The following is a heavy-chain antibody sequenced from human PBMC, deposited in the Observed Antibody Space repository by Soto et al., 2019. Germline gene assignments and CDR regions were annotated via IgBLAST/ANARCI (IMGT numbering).Heavy chain of an antibody. CDR3: ARGPPVLMVYATNWFDP. V-gene: IGHV1-2*04. CDR1: GYTFTGYY. CDR2: INPNSGGT. D-gene: IGHD2-8*01. Sequence: GASVKVSCKASGYTFTGYYMRWVRQAPGQGLEWMGWINPNSGGTNYAQKFQGWVTMTRDTSISTAYMELSRLRSDDTAVYYCARGPPVLMVYATNWFDPWGQGTLVTVSS. J-gene: IGHJ5*02.